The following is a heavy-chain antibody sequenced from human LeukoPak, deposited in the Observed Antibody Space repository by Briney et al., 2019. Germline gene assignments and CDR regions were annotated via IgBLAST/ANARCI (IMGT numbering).Heavy chain of an antibody. CDR1: GGSISSGGYY. Sequence: PSETLSLTCTVSGGSISSGGYYWSWIRQHPGKGLEWIGYIYYSGSTYYNPSLESRVTISVDTSKNQFSLKLSSVTAADTAVYYCAGGVGGDYVDYWGQGTLVTVSS. J-gene: IGHJ4*02. V-gene: IGHV4-31*03. CDR2: IYYSGST. CDR3: AGGVGGDYVDY. D-gene: IGHD3-10*01.